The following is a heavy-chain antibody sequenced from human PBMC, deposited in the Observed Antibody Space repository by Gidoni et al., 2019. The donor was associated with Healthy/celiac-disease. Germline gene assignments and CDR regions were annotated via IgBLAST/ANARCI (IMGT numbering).Heavy chain of an antibody. CDR3: AKREVTTYYFDY. CDR1: GFTFSGYA. J-gene: IGHJ4*02. D-gene: IGHD4-17*01. Sequence: EVQLLESGGGWVKPGGSLRSSCAASGFTFSGYAMRWVRQATGKGLDWVSAISGSGGSTYYADSVKGRFTISRDNSKNTLYLQMNGLRAEDTAVYYCAKREVTTYYFDYWGQGTLVTVSS. V-gene: IGHV3-23*01. CDR2: ISGSGGST.